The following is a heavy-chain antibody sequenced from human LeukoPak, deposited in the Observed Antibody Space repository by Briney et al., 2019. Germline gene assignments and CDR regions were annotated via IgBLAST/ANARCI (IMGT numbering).Heavy chain of an antibody. Sequence: PGGSLRLSCAASGFILGSYSMNWVRQAPGKGLEWVSYISISSSTIYYADSVKGRLTISRDNAKNSLYLQMNSLRGEDTAVYYCARVIKYGDYFSNYYYMDVWGKGTTVTVSS. V-gene: IGHV3-48*01. J-gene: IGHJ6*03. CDR2: ISISSSTI. CDR1: GFILGSYS. D-gene: IGHD4-17*01. CDR3: ARVIKYGDYFSNYYYMDV.